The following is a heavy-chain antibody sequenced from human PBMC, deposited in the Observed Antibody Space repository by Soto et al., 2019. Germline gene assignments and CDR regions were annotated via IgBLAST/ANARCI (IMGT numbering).Heavy chain of an antibody. CDR1: GGTFSSYA. Sequence: QVQLVQSGAEVKKPGSSVKVSCEASGGTFSSYAISWVRQGPGQGLEWMGGIIPIFGTANYAQKFQGRVTITADESTSTAYMELSSLRSEDTAVYYCARVTNLPYYSSWFDPWGQGTLVTVSS. CDR2: IIPIFGTA. D-gene: IGHD3-22*01. V-gene: IGHV1-69*01. J-gene: IGHJ5*02. CDR3: ARVTNLPYYSSWFDP.